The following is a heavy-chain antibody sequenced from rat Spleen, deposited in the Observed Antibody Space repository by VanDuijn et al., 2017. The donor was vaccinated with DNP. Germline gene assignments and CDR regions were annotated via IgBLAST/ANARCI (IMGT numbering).Heavy chain of an antibody. CDR3: ARGQDY. CDR2: IWSGGNT. CDR1: GFSLTSYN. J-gene: IGHJ2*01. V-gene: IGHV2S13*01. Sequence: QVQLKESGPGLVHPSQTLSLTCTVSGFSLTSYNVHWVRQPPGKGLEWMGVIWSGGNTDYNSGLKPRLSISRDTSESQVFLTVNSLQTEDTGIYYCARGQDYWGQRVMVTVSS.